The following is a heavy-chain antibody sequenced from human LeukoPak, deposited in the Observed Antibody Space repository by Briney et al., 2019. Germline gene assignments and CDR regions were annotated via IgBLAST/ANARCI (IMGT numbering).Heavy chain of an antibody. D-gene: IGHD5-24*01. CDR2: IFHSGST. CDR3: ASGGRDGFDY. J-gene: IGHJ4*02. V-gene: IGHV4-4*02. CDR1: GFTFSSYG. Sequence: GSLRLSCAASGFTFSSYGMNWVRQAPGKGLEWIGQIFHSGSTSYSPSLKSRVTISVDKSKNQFSLKLSSVTAADTAVYYCASGGRDGFDYWGQGTLVTVSS.